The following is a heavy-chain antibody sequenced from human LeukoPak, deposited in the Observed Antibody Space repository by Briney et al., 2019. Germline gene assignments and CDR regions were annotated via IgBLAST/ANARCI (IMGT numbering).Heavy chain of an antibody. CDR2: INQDGSEK. V-gene: IGHV3-7*01. Sequence: QSGGSLRLSCAASGFTFSSYEMNWVRQAPGKGLEWVANINQDGSEKYYVDSVKGRFTISRDNAKNSLYLQMNSLLAEDTAVYYCARGMSSGWYQNAFDIWGQGTMVTVSS. CDR1: GFTFSSYE. D-gene: IGHD6-19*01. CDR3: ARGMSSGWYQNAFDI. J-gene: IGHJ3*02.